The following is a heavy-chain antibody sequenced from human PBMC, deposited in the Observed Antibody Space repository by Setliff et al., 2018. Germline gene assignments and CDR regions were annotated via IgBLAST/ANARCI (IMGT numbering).Heavy chain of an antibody. CDR1: GFTFSSYN. CDR2: INSRSSTI. D-gene: IGHD5-18*01. CDR3: AKAPRGYTYGYLFDY. J-gene: IGHJ4*02. Sequence: GGSLRLSCAASGFTFSSYNMDWVRQAPGKGLEWVSYINSRSSTIFYADSVKGRFTISRDTSKNTLYLQMNSLRAEDTAVYYCAKAPRGYTYGYLFDYWGQGTLVTVSS. V-gene: IGHV3-48*01.